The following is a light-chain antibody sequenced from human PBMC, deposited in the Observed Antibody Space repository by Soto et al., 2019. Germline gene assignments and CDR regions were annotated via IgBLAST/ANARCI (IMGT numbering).Light chain of an antibody. V-gene: IGLV1-44*01. CDR1: NSNIGRNS. J-gene: IGLJ2*01. Sequence: QPVLTQPPSASGTPGQRVTISCSGSNSNIGRNSVNWYQQLPGAAPKLLIYSGDQRPSGVPDRFSASKSGTSASLAISGLQSADEADYYCSAWDDSPDPHVLFGGGTKLTVL. CDR3: SAWDDSPDPHVL. CDR2: SGD.